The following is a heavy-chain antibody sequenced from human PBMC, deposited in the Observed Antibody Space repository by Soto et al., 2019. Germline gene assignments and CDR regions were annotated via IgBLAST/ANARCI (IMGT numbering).Heavy chain of an antibody. CDR1: GGSISSYY. Sequence: SETLSLTCTVSGGSISSYYWSWIRQPPGKGLEWIGYIYYSGSTNYNPSLKSRVTISVDTSKNQFSLKLSSVTAADAAVYYCARGGTYSSSWYDYFDYWGQGTLVTVSS. J-gene: IGHJ4*02. CDR3: ARGGTYSSSWYDYFDY. CDR2: IYYSGST. V-gene: IGHV4-59*01. D-gene: IGHD6-13*01.